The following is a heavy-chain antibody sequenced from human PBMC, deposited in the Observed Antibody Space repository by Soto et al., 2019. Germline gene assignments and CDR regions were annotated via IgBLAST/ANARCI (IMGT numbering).Heavy chain of an antibody. CDR3: ARSGAYCSSTSCYANWFDP. D-gene: IGHD2-2*01. V-gene: IGHV3-48*02. CDR2: ISSSSSTI. CDR1: GFTFSSYS. Sequence: GGSLRLSCAASGFTFSSYSMNWVRQAPGKGLEWVSYISSSSSTIYYADSVKGRFTISRDNAKNSLYLQMNSLRDEDTTVYYCARSGAYCSSTSCYANWFDPWGQGTLVTVSS. J-gene: IGHJ5*02.